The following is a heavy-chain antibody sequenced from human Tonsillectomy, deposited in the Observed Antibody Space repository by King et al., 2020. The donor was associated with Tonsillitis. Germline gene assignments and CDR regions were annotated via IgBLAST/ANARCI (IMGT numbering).Heavy chain of an antibody. CDR2: INPKSGGT. J-gene: IGHJ3*02. Sequence: QLVQSGAEVKKPGASVKVSCKASGYTFSGYYMHWVRQAPGQGLEWMGWINPKSGGTHYAENFQGRVTITRDTSNSTAYMELSRLRSDDTAVYFCAREQIVGLTADCFDIWGHGTVVTVS. V-gene: IGHV1-2*02. CDR3: AREQIVGLTADCFDI. CDR1: GYTFSGYY. D-gene: IGHD1-26*01.